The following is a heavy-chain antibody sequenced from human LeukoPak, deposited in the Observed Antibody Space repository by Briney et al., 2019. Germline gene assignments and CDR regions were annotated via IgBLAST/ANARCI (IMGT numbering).Heavy chain of an antibody. J-gene: IGHJ4*02. Sequence: GGSLRLSCAASGFTFSSYSMNRVRQAPGKGLEWVSSISSSSTYIYYADSVKGRFTISRDNAKNSLYLQMNSLRAEDTAVYYCAGGGGTYSPDYWGQGTLVTVSS. CDR2: ISSSSTYI. V-gene: IGHV3-21*01. CDR3: AGGGGTYSPDY. D-gene: IGHD1-26*01. CDR1: GFTFSSYS.